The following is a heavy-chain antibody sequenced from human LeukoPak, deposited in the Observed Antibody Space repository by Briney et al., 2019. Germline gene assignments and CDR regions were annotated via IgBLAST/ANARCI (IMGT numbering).Heavy chain of an antibody. V-gene: IGHV3-23*01. CDR3: VKRVAYNSNDDY. J-gene: IGHJ4*02. CDR2: ISGSGGST. Sequence: GGSLRLSCAASGFTFSSCAMSWLRQAPGKGLEWVSTISGSGGSTFYADSVKGRFTISRDNSKNTLYLQVNSLRAEDTAIYYCVKRVAYNSNDDYWGQGTLVTVSS. D-gene: IGHD4-11*01. CDR1: GFTFSSCA.